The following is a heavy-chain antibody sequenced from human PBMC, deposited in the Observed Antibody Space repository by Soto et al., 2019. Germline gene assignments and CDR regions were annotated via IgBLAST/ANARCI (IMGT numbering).Heavy chain of an antibody. V-gene: IGHV4-59*02. Sequence: PWEALAISCTVSGGSVGSLYWSGIRRPPGKGLEWIGYIYYSGSTNYNPSLKSRVTISVDTSKNQFSLKLSSVTAADTAVYYCASSYYDILTGYYRPLDYWGQGTLVTVS. J-gene: IGHJ4*02. CDR2: IYYSGST. CDR1: GGSVGSLY. CDR3: ASSYYDILTGYYRPLDY. D-gene: IGHD3-9*01.